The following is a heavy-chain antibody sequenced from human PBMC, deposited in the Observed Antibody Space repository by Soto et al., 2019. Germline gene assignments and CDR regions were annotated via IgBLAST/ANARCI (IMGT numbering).Heavy chain of an antibody. D-gene: IGHD3-3*01. CDR2: ISGSGGST. V-gene: IGHV3-23*01. CDR3: GRRLWWSGNGY. J-gene: IGHJ4*01. CDR1: GFTFSSYA. Sequence: EVQLLESGGGLVQPGGSLRLSCAASGFTFSSYAMSWVRQAPGKGLEWVSAISGSGGSTYYADSVKGRFIISRDNSKNTLYLQMNGLRDAETAVCYGGRRLWWSGNGYWGQGTLVTVSS.